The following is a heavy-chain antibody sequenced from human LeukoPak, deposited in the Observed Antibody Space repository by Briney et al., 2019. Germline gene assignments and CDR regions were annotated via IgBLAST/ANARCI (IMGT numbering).Heavy chain of an antibody. CDR1: GGSISSYY. CDR3: ARLRHYGSGSYPMTGNWFDP. V-gene: IGHV4-4*07. CDR2: IYTSGST. Sequence: SETLSLTCTVSGGSISSYYWSWIRQPAEKGLEWIGRIYTSGSTNYNPSLKSRVTMSVDTSKSQFSLKLSSVTAADTAVYYCARLRHYGSGSYPMTGNWFDPWGQGTLVSVSS. J-gene: IGHJ5*02. D-gene: IGHD3-10*01.